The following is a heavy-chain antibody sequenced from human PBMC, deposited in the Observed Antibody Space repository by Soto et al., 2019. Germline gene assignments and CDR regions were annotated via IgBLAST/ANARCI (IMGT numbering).Heavy chain of an antibody. J-gene: IGHJ6*02. CDR3: ARHGYSSGWSPLYYYYYYVMDV. D-gene: IGHD6-19*01. V-gene: IGHV4-39*01. Sequence: PSETLSLTCTVYGGSISSSSYYWGWIRQPPGKGLEWIGSIYYSGSTYYNPSLKSRVTISVDTSKNQFSLKLSSVTAADTAVYYCARHGYSSGWSPLYYYYYYVMDVWGQGTTVTVS. CDR2: IYYSGST. CDR1: GGSISSSSYY.